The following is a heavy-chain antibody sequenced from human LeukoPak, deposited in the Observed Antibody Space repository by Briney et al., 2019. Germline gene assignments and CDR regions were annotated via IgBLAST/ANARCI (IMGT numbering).Heavy chain of an antibody. CDR2: INHSGST. CDR3: ARRPQYSGYALNYYYYCMYV. J-gene: IGHJ6*03. Sequence: SETLSLTCAVYGGSFSGYYWSWIRQPPGKGLEWIGEINHSGSTNYNPSLKSRVTISVDTSKNQFSLKLSSVTAADTAVYYCARRPQYSGYALNYYYYCMYVWSKGTTVTISS. V-gene: IGHV4-34*01. CDR1: GGSFSGYY. D-gene: IGHD5-12*01.